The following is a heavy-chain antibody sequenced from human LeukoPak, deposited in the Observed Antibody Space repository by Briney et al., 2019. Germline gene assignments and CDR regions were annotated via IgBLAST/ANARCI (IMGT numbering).Heavy chain of an antibody. D-gene: IGHD2-15*01. CDR2: IWYDGSNK. J-gene: IGHJ4*02. Sequence: PGGSLRLCCAASGFTFSSYGMHWVRQAPGKGLEWVAVIWYDGSNKNYADSVKGRFTISRDNSKNTVYLQMNSLRAEDMAVYYCARDDCSGGSCYPDYWGQGTLVTVSS. V-gene: IGHV3-33*01. CDR1: GFTFSSYG. CDR3: ARDDCSGGSCYPDY.